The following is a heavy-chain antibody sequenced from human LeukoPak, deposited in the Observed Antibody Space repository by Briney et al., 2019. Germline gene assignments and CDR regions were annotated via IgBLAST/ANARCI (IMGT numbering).Heavy chain of an antibody. D-gene: IGHD2-15*01. V-gene: IGHV4-30-2*01. J-gene: IGHJ5*02. CDR2: IYHSGST. Sequence: PSETLSLTCAVSGASMSSHGYSWSWIRQPPGRGLEWIGYIYHSGSTYYNPSLKSRVTISVDRSKNQFSLKLSSVTAADTAVYYCARGVVVAATGDWFDPWGQGTLVTVSS. CDR3: ARGVVVAATGDWFDP. CDR1: GASMSSHGYS.